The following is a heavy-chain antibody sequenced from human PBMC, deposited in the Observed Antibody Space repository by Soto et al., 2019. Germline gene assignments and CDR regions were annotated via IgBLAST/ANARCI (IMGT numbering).Heavy chain of an antibody. CDR2: IYSGGST. CDR3: ARAVVGGTESEYFQH. J-gene: IGHJ1*01. Sequence: EVQLVETGGGLIQPGGSLRLSCAASGFNVSSNYMTWVRQAPGKGLEWVSIIYSGGSTYYADSVKGRFTISRDNSKNTLYLQRNSLRAEDTAVYYWARAVVGGTESEYFQHWGQGTQVTVST. CDR1: GFNVSSNY. D-gene: IGHD1-26*01. V-gene: IGHV3-53*02.